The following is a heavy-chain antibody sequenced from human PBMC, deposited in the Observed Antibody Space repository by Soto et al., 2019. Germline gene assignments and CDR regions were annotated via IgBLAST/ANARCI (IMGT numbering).Heavy chain of an antibody. CDR2: LTASGGST. CDR1: GLTFSSYA. CDR3: ATSASLGTAGPEYFRH. J-gene: IGHJ1*01. D-gene: IGHD6-13*01. V-gene: IGHV3-23*01. Sequence: GSLRLSCEASGLTFSSYAMSWVRQAPWKGPEWVSSLTASGGSTYSADSVKGRFTISRDNSKNTLFLQLSSLTVADTAVYYCATSASLGTAGPEYFRHVGPGPLLTF.